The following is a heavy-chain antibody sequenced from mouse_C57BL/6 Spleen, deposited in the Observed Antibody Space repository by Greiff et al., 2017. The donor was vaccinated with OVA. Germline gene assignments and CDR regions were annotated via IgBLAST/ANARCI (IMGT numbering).Heavy chain of an antibody. V-gene: IGHV1-26*01. J-gene: IGHJ2*01. CDR2: INPNNGGT. D-gene: IGHD1-1*01. Sequence: VQLQQSGPELVKPGASVKISCKASGYTFTDYYMNWVKQSHGKSLEWIGDINPNNGGTSYNQKFKGKATLTVDKSSSTAYMELRSLTSEDSAVYYGARWDYGSSSYFDYWGQGTTLTVSS. CDR1: GYTFTDYY. CDR3: ARWDYGSSSYFDY.